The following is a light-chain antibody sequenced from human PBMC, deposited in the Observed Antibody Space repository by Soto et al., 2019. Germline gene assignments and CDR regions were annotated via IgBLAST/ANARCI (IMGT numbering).Light chain of an antibody. J-gene: IGLJ1*01. CDR2: YDS. Sequence: SYELTQPPSVSVAPEKTATITCGGDNLGNKRVHWYRQKPGQAPVLVISYDSDRPSGIPERFSGSNSGNTATLTISRVEAGDEADYYCQVWDIMTDNYVFGTGTKLTVL. CDR1: NLGNKR. CDR3: QVWDIMTDNYV. V-gene: IGLV3-21*04.